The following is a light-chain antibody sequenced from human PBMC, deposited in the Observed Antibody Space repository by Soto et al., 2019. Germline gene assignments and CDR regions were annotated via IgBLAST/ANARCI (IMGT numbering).Light chain of an antibody. Sequence: QYALTQPTSASGSPGQSVTMSCTGTSSDVGYYNYVSWYQQHPGKAPKLMIYEVSKRPSGVPDRFSGSKSGNTASLTVSGLQAEDGADYYCSSYAGSNNLIFGGGTKLTVL. CDR1: SSDVGYYNY. J-gene: IGLJ2*01. V-gene: IGLV2-8*01. CDR2: EVS. CDR3: SSYAGSNNLI.